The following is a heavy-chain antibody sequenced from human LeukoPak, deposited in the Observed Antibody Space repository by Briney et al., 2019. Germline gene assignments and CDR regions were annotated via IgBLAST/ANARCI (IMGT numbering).Heavy chain of an antibody. CDR2: ISSSSSYI. J-gene: IGHJ6*03. D-gene: IGHD6-13*01. V-gene: IGHV3-21*01. CDR3: ANSPRREGYSSSWNLYYYYYMDV. Sequence: PGGSLRLSCAASGFTFSSYAMSWVRQAPGKGLEWVSSISSSSSYIYYADSVKGRFTISRDNAKNSLYLQMNSLRAEDTAVYYCANSPRREGYSSSWNLYYYYYMDVWGKGTTVTVSS. CDR1: GFTFSSYA.